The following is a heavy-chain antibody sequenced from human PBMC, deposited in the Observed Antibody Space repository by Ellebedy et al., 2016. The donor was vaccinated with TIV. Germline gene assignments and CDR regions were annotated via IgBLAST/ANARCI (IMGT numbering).Heavy chain of an antibody. CDR1: GFTFSNAW. CDR3: TTAHCGGDCYSDY. CDR2: IKSKTDGGTT. D-gene: IGHD2-21*02. V-gene: IGHV3-15*07. Sequence: GESLKISCAASGFTFSNAWMNWVRQAPGKGLEWVGRIKSKTDGGTTDYAAPVKGRFTISRDDSKNTLYLQMNSLKTEDTAVYYCTTAHCGGDCYSDYWGQGTLVTVSS. J-gene: IGHJ4*02.